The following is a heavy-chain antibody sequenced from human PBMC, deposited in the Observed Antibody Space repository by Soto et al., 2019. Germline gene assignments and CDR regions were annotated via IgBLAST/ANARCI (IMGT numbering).Heavy chain of an antibody. Sequence: QVQLVESGGGGLQPGRSLRLSCAASGFTFSSYGMHWVRQAPGKGLERAAVISYDGRNKYYADSVKGRFTISRDNSKNTPYLHMSSMRAEDTAVYYCVKDGSSGWPYYYGLDVWGQGTTVTVSS. J-gene: IGHJ6*02. V-gene: IGHV3-30*18. D-gene: IGHD6-19*01. CDR3: VKDGSSGWPYYYGLDV. CDR1: GFTFSSYG. CDR2: ISYDGRNK.